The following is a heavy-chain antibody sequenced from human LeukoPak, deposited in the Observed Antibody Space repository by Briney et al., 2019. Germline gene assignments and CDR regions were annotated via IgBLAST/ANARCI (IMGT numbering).Heavy chain of an antibody. V-gene: IGHV3-74*01. CDR3: ARDKVSGPTLLDY. J-gene: IGHJ4*02. Sequence: GGSLRLSCAASGIIFSNYWMHWVRQAPGKGLVWVSRINRDGSSTSYADSVKGRFTISRDNAKNSLYLQMDSLRVDDTAVYYCARDKVSGPTLLDYWGQGTLVTVSS. CDR2: INRDGSST. D-gene: IGHD5/OR15-5a*01. CDR1: GIIFSNYW.